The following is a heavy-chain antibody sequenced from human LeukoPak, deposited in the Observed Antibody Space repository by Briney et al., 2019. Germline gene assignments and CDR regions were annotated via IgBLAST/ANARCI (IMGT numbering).Heavy chain of an antibody. J-gene: IGHJ2*01. Sequence: ASVKVSCKASGYTFTGYYMHWVRQAPGKGLEWMGGFDPEDGETIYAQKFQGRVTMTEDTSTDTAYMELSSLRSEDTAVYYCATVPGTRRYFDLWGRGTLVTVSS. CDR1: GYTFTGYY. D-gene: IGHD1-14*01. V-gene: IGHV1-24*01. CDR2: FDPEDGET. CDR3: ATVPGTRRYFDL.